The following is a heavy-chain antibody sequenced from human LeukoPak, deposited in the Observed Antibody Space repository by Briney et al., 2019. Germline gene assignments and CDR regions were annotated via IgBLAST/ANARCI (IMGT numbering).Heavy chain of an antibody. V-gene: IGHV3-23*01. Sequence: GGSLRLSCAASGFTFSSYAMSWVRQAPGKGLEWVSAISGSGGSTYYADSVKGRFTISRGNSKNTLYLQMNSLRAEDTAVYYCAKDRFLEWLFSSFGYWGQGTLVTVSS. J-gene: IGHJ4*02. CDR3: AKDRFLEWLFSSFGY. D-gene: IGHD3-3*01. CDR1: GFTFSSYA. CDR2: ISGSGGST.